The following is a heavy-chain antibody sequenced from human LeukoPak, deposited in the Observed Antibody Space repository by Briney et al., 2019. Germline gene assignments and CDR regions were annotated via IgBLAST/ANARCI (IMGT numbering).Heavy chain of an antibody. D-gene: IGHD1-26*01. V-gene: IGHV3-30*18. CDR1: GFTFSSYG. Sequence: GGSLRLSCAASGFTFSSYGMHWVRQAPGKGLEWVAVISYDGSNKYFADSVKGRFTISRDNSKNTLYLQMNSLRAEDTAVYYCVKAPGIVGATGAFDIWGQGTMVTVSS. CDR2: ISYDGSNK. CDR3: VKAPGIVGATGAFDI. J-gene: IGHJ3*02.